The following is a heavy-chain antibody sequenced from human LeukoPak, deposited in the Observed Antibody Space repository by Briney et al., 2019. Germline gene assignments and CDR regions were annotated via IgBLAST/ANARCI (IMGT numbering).Heavy chain of an antibody. V-gene: IGHV3-66*01. Sequence: VGSLRLSCAASGFTVSSNYMSWVRQAPGKGLEWVSVIYSGGSTYYADSLKSRFTISRDNSKNKLYLQMNSLTAQDTAVYYCARDLYDSSGYSNYYYYYGMDVWVQGTTVTVSS. CDR2: IYSGGST. D-gene: IGHD3-22*01. CDR1: GFTVSSNY. J-gene: IGHJ6*02. CDR3: ARDLYDSSGYSNYYYYYGMDV.